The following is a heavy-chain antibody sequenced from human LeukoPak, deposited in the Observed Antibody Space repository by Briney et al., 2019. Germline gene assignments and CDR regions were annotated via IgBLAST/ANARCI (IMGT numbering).Heavy chain of an antibody. Sequence: PSETLSLTCTVSGGSISSYYWSWIRQPPGKGLEWIGYIYYSGSTNYNPSLKSRVTISVDTSKNQFSLKLSSVTAADTAVYYCARPGIAAAGDDDYWGQGTLVTVSS. V-gene: IGHV4-59*08. CDR1: GGSISSYY. CDR3: ARPGIAAAGDDDY. D-gene: IGHD6-13*01. CDR2: IYYSGST. J-gene: IGHJ4*02.